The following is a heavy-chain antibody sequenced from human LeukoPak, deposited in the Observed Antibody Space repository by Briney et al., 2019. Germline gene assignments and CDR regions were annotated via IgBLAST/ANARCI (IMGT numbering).Heavy chain of an antibody. J-gene: IGHJ4*02. CDR3: ARDRADNYYDSSGYYWLPEFDY. Sequence: GGSLRLSCAASRFTFDDYGMSWVRQAPGKGLEWVSGINWNGGSTGYADSVKGRFTISRDNAKNSLYLQMNSLRAEDTALYYCARDRADNYYDSSGYYWLPEFDYWGQGTLVTVSS. CDR2: INWNGGST. CDR1: RFTFDDYG. D-gene: IGHD3-22*01. V-gene: IGHV3-20*04.